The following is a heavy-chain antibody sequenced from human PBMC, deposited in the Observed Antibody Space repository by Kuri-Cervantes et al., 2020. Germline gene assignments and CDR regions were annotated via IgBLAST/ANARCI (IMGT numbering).Heavy chain of an antibody. CDR1: GFTFDDYA. CDR3: SRDEE. V-gene: IGHV3-9*01. CDR2: ISWNSGSI. J-gene: IGHJ4*02. Sequence: GGSLRLSCAASGFTFDDYAMHWVRQAPGKGLEWVSGISWNSGSIGYVDSVRGRFTISRDFAKNSLYLQMNNLRVEDTAMYYCSRDEEWGQGTLVTVSS.